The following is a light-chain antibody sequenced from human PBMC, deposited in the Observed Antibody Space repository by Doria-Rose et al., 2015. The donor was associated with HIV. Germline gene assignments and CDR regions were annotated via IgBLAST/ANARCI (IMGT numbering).Light chain of an antibody. CDR3: QERSNWPELT. J-gene: IGKJ4*01. Sequence: TQSPATLSLSPGERATLSCRASQTISSSLAWYQQKPGQAPRLLIYDASKRVTGIPARFSGSGSGTDFTLTISSLGPEDFALYYCQERSNWPELTFGGGTKVEIK. V-gene: IGKV3-11*01. CDR2: DAS. CDR1: QTISSS.